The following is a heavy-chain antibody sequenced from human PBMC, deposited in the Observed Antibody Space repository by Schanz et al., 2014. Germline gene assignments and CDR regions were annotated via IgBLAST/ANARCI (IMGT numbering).Heavy chain of an antibody. V-gene: IGHV3-15*01. D-gene: IGHD3-10*01. CDR2: IKSKTDGGTR. CDR1: GLTFTSAW. CDR3: TADLWFGAVWGVW. J-gene: IGHJ4*02. Sequence: EVQLVESGGGLVKPGGSLRLSCATSGLTFTSAWMNWVRQAPGKGLQWVARIKSKTDGGTRDYAAPVKGRFTISTDDSKTTVYLQMNTLQTEATPVYYCTADLWFGAVWGVWWGQGTLVTVSS.